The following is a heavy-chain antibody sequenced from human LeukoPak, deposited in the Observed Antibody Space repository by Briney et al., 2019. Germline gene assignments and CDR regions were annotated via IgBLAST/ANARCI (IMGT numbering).Heavy chain of an antibody. CDR1: GGSISSYY. Sequence: SETLSLTCTVSGGSISSYYWSWIRQPPGKGLEWIGYIYYSGSTNYNPSLKSRVTISVDTSKNQFSLKLSSATAADTAVYYCASAYYDILTGYYPYYYWGQGTLVTVSS. D-gene: IGHD3-9*01. V-gene: IGHV4-59*08. CDR3: ASAYYDILTGYYPYYY. J-gene: IGHJ4*02. CDR2: IYYSGST.